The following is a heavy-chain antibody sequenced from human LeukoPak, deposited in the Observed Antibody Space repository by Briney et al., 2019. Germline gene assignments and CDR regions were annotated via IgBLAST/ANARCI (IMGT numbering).Heavy chain of an antibody. CDR2: ISTGGTAI. CDR1: GFTFSDFY. V-gene: IGHV3-11*01. CDR3: ARGSRAPSF. D-gene: IGHD3-10*01. Sequence: GGSLRLSCAASGFTFSDFYMSWIRQAPGKGLEYISYISTGGTAINYADSVKGRFTISRDNAKSSLYLQMNNLRVEDTAIYYCARGSRAPSFGGQGTLVNVSS. J-gene: IGHJ4*02.